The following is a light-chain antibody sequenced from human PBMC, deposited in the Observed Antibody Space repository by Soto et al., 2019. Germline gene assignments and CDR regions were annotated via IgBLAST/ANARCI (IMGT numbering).Light chain of an antibody. J-gene: IGKJ2*01. CDR1: QSVRSNY. V-gene: IGKV3-20*01. Sequence: EIVLTQSPGTLSLSPGERATLSCRASQSVRSNYLAWYQQKPGQAPRLLIYGASSRATGIPDRFSGTGSGTDFTLTSSRLEPEDFAGYYCQQYGGSPYTFGQGTKLEIK. CDR2: GAS. CDR3: QQYGGSPYT.